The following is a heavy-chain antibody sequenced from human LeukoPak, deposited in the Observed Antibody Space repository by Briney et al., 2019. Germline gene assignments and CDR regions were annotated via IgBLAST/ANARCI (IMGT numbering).Heavy chain of an antibody. J-gene: IGHJ4*02. D-gene: IGHD2-8*02. CDR1: GGSISTYY. Sequence: PSETLSLTCTVSGGSISTYYWNCIRQPPGKALEWIGYIYYSGRTNYTPSLKSRVTMSVDTSKNQFSLKLTSVTAADTAVYYCARGGVGNNYFDYWGQGTLVTVSS. CDR3: ARGGVGNNYFDY. CDR2: IYYSGRT. V-gene: IGHV4-59*01.